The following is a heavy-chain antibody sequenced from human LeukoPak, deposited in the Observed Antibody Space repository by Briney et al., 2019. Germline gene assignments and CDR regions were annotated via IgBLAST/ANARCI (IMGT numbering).Heavy chain of an antibody. Sequence: GGSLRLSCAASGFTFSTYAMHWVRQAPGKGLEWVAVIWYGGSDKYYVDSVKGRFTISRDNSKNTLYLQMNSLRAEDTAAYYCARDLLARGQALLDQWGQGTLVTVSS. CDR1: GFTFSTYA. CDR3: ARDLLARGQALLDQ. D-gene: IGHD3-3*01. CDR2: IWYGGSDK. V-gene: IGHV3-33*01. J-gene: IGHJ4*02.